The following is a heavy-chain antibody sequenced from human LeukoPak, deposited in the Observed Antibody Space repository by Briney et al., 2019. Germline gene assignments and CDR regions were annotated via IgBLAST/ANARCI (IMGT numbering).Heavy chain of an antibody. J-gene: IGHJ3*01. D-gene: IGHD4-17*01. CDR2: INSKNGGT. CDR1: GYTFTGYY. V-gene: IGHV1-2*02. CDR3: ARDAGPDITVSTKNAFDV. Sequence: EASVKVSCKASGYTFTGYYIHWVRQAPGQGLEWMGWINSKNGGTNSAQKFQGRVTMTRDTSISTVYMDLSSLRSDDTAIYFCARDAGPDITVSTKNAFDVWGQGTTVTVSS.